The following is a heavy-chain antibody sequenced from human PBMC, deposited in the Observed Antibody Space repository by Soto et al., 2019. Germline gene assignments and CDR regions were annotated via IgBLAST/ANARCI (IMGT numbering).Heavy chain of an antibody. CDR1: GDSMSRGDYY. D-gene: IGHD2-21*02. Sequence: QVQLQESGPGLVKPSQTLSLSCTVSGDSMSRGDYYWSWIRQPPGKGLEWIWFIYHTGRTYDSPSLKGRVAISLDTSKTQFSLKLSAVTAGDTAVYYCASDPLSVSGDLSHVFDMWGQGIMVTVSS. CDR3: ASDPLSVSGDLSHVFDM. CDR2: IYHTGRT. V-gene: IGHV4-30-4*01. J-gene: IGHJ3*02.